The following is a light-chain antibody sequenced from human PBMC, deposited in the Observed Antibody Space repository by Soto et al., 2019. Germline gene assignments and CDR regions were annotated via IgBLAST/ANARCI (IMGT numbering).Light chain of an antibody. CDR2: LGS. J-gene: IGKJ4*01. CDR3: MQSLQTPLT. V-gene: IGKV2-28*01. Sequence: DIVMTQSPLSLPVTPGEPASISCRSSQSLLHSNGYNYLDWYLQKPGQSPQLLIYLGSNRDSGVTDRFSGSGSGKYCTLKISRVEAEDVGVYYCMQSLQTPLTFGGGTKVEIK. CDR1: QSLLHSNGYNY.